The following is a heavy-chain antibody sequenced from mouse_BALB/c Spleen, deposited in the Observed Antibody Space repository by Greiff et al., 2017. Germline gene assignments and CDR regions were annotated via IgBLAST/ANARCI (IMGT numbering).Heavy chain of an antibody. CDR3: ARRLLSPCAMDY. V-gene: IGHV5-6*01. Sequence: DVQLVESGGDLVKPGGSLKLSCAASGFTFSSYGMSWVRQTPDKRLEWVATISSGGSYTYYPDSVKGRFTISRDNAKNTLYLQMSSLKSEDTAMYYCARRLLSPCAMDYWGQGTSVSVSS. CDR2: ISSGGSYT. J-gene: IGHJ4*01. D-gene: IGHD2-12*01. CDR1: GFTFSSYG.